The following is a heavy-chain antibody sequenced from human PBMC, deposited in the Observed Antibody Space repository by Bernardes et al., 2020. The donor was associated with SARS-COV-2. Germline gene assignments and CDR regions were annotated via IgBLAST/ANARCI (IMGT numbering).Heavy chain of an antibody. CDR1: EVTFSDYY. D-gene: IGHD3-22*01. V-gene: IGHV3-11*01. J-gene: IGHJ6*02. CDR2: ISSSGSTI. Sequence: GWSLRLSCAASEVTFSDYYMSWIRQAPGQGLEWVSFISSSGSTIYYADSVKGRFTISRDNAKNSLYLEMNSLTAEDTAVYYCARGHDSSGYYPNRGGYYYGMDVWGQGTTVTVSS. CDR3: ARGHDSSGYYPNRGGYYYGMDV.